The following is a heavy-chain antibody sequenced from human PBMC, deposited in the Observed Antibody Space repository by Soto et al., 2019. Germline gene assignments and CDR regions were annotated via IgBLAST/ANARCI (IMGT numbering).Heavy chain of an antibody. CDR1: GFNVGAFA. J-gene: IGHJ4*02. V-gene: IGHV3-23*01. CDR3: TRETVAGITGLDY. Sequence: GSLILSCAXSGFNVGAFAVNWVRQAPGKGLEWVSGISVSDAFIYYADSVRGRFSISRDASENILYLQMNSLRVDDTALYYCTRETVAGITGLDYWGPGTLVTVSS. D-gene: IGHD1-20*01. CDR2: ISVSDAFI.